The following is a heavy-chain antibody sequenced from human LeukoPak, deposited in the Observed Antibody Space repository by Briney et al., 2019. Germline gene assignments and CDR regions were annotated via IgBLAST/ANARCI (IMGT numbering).Heavy chain of an antibody. Sequence: GGSLRLSCAASGFTFSNYGMNWVRQAPGKGLEWVSVISGNSDTTYYADSVKGRFTISRDNSKNTLYLQMNSLRVEDAAVYYCAKEGIKESPREFDYWGQGSLVTVSS. V-gene: IGHV3-23*01. CDR2: ISGNSDTT. D-gene: IGHD1-26*01. CDR1: GFTFSNYG. CDR3: AKEGIKESPREFDY. J-gene: IGHJ4*02.